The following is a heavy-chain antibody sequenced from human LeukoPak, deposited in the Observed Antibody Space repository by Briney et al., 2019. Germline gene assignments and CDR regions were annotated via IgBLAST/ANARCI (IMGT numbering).Heavy chain of an antibody. CDR1: GFTFSTFG. CDR3: AKGTNMMVVVTYYYYAMDV. V-gene: IGHV3-23*01. CDR2: ISGSGGST. Sequence: GGSLRLSCAASGFTFSTFGMHWVRQAPGKGLEWVSVISGSGGSTHYADSVKGRFTISRDNSKNTLYLQMSSLRAEDTAVYFCAKGTNMMVVVTYYYYAMDVWGQGTTVTVSS. J-gene: IGHJ6*02. D-gene: IGHD3-22*01.